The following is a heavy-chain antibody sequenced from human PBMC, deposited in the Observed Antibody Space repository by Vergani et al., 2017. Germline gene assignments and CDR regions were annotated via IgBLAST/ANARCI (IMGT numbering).Heavy chain of an antibody. CDR2: IYTSGST. CDR1: GGSISSYY. Sequence: QVQLQESGPGLVKPSETLSLTCTVSGGSISSYYWSWIRQPAGKGLEWIGRIYTSGSTNYNPSLKSRVTMSVDTSKNQFSLKLSSVTAADTAVYYCARDPRGYCSSTSCPLNYYGMDVWGQGTTVTVSS. J-gene: IGHJ6*02. CDR3: ARDPRGYCSSTSCPLNYYGMDV. V-gene: IGHV4-4*07. D-gene: IGHD2-2*01.